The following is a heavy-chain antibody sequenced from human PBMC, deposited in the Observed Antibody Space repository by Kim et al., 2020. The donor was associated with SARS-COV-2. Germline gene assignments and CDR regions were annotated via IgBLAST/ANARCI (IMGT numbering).Heavy chain of an antibody. CDR2: IYYSGST. D-gene: IGHD3-10*01. CDR3: ARSPPTPGVLLWFGELDYYYYYGMDV. J-gene: IGHJ6*02. CDR1: GGSISSYY. V-gene: IGHV4-59*01. Sequence: SETLSLTCTVSGGSISSYYWSWIRQPPGKGLEWIGYIYYSGSTNYNPSLKSRVTISVDTSKNQFSLKLSSVTAADTAVYYCARSPPTPGVLLWFGELDYYYYYGMDVWGQGTTVTVSS.